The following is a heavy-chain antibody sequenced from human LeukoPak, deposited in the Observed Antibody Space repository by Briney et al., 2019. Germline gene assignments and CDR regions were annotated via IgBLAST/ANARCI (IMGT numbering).Heavy chain of an antibody. Sequence: ASVKVSCKASGGTFSSYAISWVRQAPGQGLEWMGWISAYDGNTNYVEKFQGRVTVTVDTSTSSVFLDLRSLRSDDTAVYYCARDDGYSYRKGVDRFDFWGQGTLVTVSS. CDR3: ARDDGYSYRKGVDRFDF. V-gene: IGHV1-18*01. J-gene: IGHJ4*02. CDR1: GGTFSSYA. D-gene: IGHD5-18*01. CDR2: ISAYDGNT.